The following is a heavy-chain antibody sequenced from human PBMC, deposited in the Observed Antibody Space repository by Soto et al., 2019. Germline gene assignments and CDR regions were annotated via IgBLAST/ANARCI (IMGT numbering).Heavy chain of an antibody. V-gene: IGHV3-7*03. CDR1: GFTFSSYW. D-gene: IGHD2-15*01. CDR2: IKQDGSER. CDR3: ARNDLYCSGGSCYGGRDYYCDS. Sequence: PGGSLRLSCAAPGFTFSSYWMTWVRQAPGKGLEWVANIKQDGSERYYVDSVKGRFTISRDNAQNSLYLQMNSLRAEDTAVYYCARNDLYCSGGSCYGGRDYYCDSWGQGTLVTVSS. J-gene: IGHJ4*02.